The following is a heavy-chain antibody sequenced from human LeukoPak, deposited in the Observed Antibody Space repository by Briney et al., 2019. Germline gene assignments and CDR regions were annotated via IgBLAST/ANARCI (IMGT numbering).Heavy chain of an antibody. CDR3: ARVPKYSSSWTAEYFQH. J-gene: IGHJ1*01. CDR1: GYTFTGYY. Sequence: ASVKVSCKASGYTFTGYYMHWVRQAPGQGLEWMGWMNPNSGNTGYAQKFQGRVTMTRNTSISTAYMELSSLRSEDTAVYYCARVPKYSSSWTAEYFQHWGQGTLVTVSS. CDR2: MNPNSGNT. V-gene: IGHV1-8*02. D-gene: IGHD6-13*01.